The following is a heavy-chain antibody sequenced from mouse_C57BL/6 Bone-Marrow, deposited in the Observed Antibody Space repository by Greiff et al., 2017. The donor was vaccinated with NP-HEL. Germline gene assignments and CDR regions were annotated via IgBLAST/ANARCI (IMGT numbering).Heavy chain of an antibody. J-gene: IGHJ2*01. CDR1: GYTFTSYW. V-gene: IGHV1-55*01. CDR2: IYPGSGST. CDR3: ARLYYGLDY. D-gene: IGHD1-1*01. Sequence: VQLQQPGAELVKPGASVKLSCKASGYTFTSYWITWVKQRPGQGLEWIGDIYPGSGSTNYNEKFKSKATLTVDKTSSTAYMQLSSLTSEDSAVYYCARLYYGLDYWGQGTTLTVSS.